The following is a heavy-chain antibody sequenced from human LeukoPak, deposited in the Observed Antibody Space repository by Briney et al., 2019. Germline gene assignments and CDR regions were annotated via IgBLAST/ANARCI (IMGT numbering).Heavy chain of an antibody. CDR2: ISDSGDQT. J-gene: IGHJ4*02. Sequence: GGSLRLSCVASGFTFSKYDMSWVRQAPGRGLEWVSGISDSGDQTYYADSLRARFTISRDNSKNTLYLQVNSLRAEDTALYYCAKEIPLTTAYFDYWGQGPLVTVSS. CDR3: AKEIPLTTAYFDY. V-gene: IGHV3-23*01. CDR1: GFTFSKYD. D-gene: IGHD4-17*01.